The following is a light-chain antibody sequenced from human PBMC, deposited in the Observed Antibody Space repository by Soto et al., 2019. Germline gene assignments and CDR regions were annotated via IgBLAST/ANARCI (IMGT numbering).Light chain of an antibody. CDR1: SSNIGAGYD. CDR2: GNN. J-gene: IGLJ2*01. V-gene: IGLV1-40*01. Sequence: QSALTQPPSVSGAPGQRVTISCTGSSSNIGAGYDVHWYQQLPGTAPKLLIYGNNNRPSGVPDRFSGSKSGTSASLAITGLQAEDEADYYCQSYDSSLSGSVFGGGTKVTVL. CDR3: QSYDSSLSGSV.